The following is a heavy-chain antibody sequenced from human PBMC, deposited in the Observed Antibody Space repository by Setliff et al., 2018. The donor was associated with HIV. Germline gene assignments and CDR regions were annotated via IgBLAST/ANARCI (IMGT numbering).Heavy chain of an antibody. J-gene: IGHJ4*02. CDR3: AREAEQGERSSSWYFDY. Sequence: GASVKVSCKASGDTFTSYYMHWVRRAPGQGLEWMGMISPSGASTKYAQRLQGRVTLTRDTSSSTVYVELSSLSSDDTAVYYCAREAEQGERSSSWYFDYWGQGTLVTVSS. CDR2: ISPSGAST. V-gene: IGHV1-46*01. D-gene: IGHD6-6*01. CDR1: GDTFTSYY.